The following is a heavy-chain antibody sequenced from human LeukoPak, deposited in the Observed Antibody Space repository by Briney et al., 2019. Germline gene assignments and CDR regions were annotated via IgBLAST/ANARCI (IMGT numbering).Heavy chain of an antibody. CDR2: IGVAV. Sequence: PGGSLRLSCAASGFSLSDYYMSWIRQALGMGLEWVAYIGVAVNSAGSVSGRFTISRDSATNSVHLQMNSLRVEDAAVYYCARHRLDASRFQADFDYWGQGTLVTVSS. J-gene: IGHJ4*02. CDR3: ARHRLDASRFQADFDY. V-gene: IGHV3-11*01. D-gene: IGHD2-8*01. CDR1: GFSLSDYY.